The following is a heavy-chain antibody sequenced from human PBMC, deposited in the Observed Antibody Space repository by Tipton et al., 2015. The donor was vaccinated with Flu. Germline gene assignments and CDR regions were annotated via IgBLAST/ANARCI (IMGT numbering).Heavy chain of an antibody. CDR1: GFTFSSYA. CDR3: ARDSNSGGMDV. V-gene: IGHV3-30*14. D-gene: IGHD4-23*01. Sequence: SLRLSCAASGFTFSSYAMHWVRQAPGKGLEWVAVISYDGSNKYYADSVKGRFTISRDNSKNTLYLQMNSLRAEDTAVYYCARDSNSGGMDVWGQGTTVTVSS. CDR2: ISYDGSNK. J-gene: IGHJ6*02.